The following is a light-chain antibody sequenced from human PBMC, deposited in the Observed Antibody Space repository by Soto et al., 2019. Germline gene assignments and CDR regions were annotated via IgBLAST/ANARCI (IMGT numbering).Light chain of an antibody. J-gene: IGKJ4*02. CDR1: EDVSDY. CDR2: DAS. V-gene: IGKV1-33*01. Sequence: DIKMTQSPSSLSASVGDRVTLTCQASEDVSDYVNWYQQKPGRAPKLLIYDASKLETGVSSRFSGSGSGTHFTFTIRDLQPEDFANYYCQLYRNVVLTFGGGTRVDI. CDR3: QLYRNVVLT.